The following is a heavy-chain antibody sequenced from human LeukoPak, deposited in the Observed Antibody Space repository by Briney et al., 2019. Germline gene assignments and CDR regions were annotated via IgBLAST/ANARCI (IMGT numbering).Heavy chain of an antibody. V-gene: IGHV4-59*01. CDR3: ARTGIVGAAPDY. J-gene: IGHJ4*02. CDR2: IHYSGST. CDR1: GVSISSYY. Sequence: SETLSLTCTVSGVSISSYYWTWIRQPPGKGLEWIGYIHYSGSTNYNPSLKSRVTISVDTSKNQFSLKLSSVTAADTAVYYCARTGIVGAAPDYWGQGALVTVSS. D-gene: IGHD1-26*01.